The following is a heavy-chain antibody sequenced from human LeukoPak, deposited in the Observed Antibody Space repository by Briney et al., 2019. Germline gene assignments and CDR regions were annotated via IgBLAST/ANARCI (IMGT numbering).Heavy chain of an antibody. Sequence: PSETLSLTCAVSGYSISNAYYWACIRQPPGKGLEWIGSIYHSGSTYYKPSLKSRVTISVDTSKNQFSLNVNSVTATDTAVYYCARHGGHSGFDPYDFWGQGTLVTVSS. D-gene: IGHD5-12*01. V-gene: IGHV4-38-2*01. J-gene: IGHJ4*02. CDR2: IYHSGST. CDR3: ARHGGHSGFDPYDF. CDR1: GYSISNAYY.